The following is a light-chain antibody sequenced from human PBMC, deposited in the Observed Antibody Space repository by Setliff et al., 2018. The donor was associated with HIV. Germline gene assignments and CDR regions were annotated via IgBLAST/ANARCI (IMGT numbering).Light chain of an antibody. Sequence: DIQMTQSPSTLSASVGDRVTITCRASQSVSRWLAWYQQKPGRAPNLLIYEVSTLESGVPSRYSGSAPGTEFTLTINSLQPGDSATYYCQQYSSYSTFGQGTKVDIK. J-gene: IGKJ1*01. CDR1: QSVSRW. CDR2: EVS. V-gene: IGKV1-5*03. CDR3: QQYSSYST.